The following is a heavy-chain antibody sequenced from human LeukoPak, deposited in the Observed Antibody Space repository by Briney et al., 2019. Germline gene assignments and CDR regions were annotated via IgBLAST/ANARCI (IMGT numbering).Heavy chain of an antibody. CDR1: GFTFSDYY. CDR3: ARQDIVVVPAAIEQQLAYFDY. CDR2: ISSSGSTI. J-gene: IGHJ4*02. D-gene: IGHD2-2*02. Sequence: GGSLRLSCAASGFTFSDYYMSWIRQAPGKGLEWVSYISSSGSTIYHADSVKGRFTISRDNAKNSLYLQMNSLRAEDTAVYYCARQDIVVVPAAIEQQLAYFDYWGQGTQVTVSS. V-gene: IGHV3-11*01.